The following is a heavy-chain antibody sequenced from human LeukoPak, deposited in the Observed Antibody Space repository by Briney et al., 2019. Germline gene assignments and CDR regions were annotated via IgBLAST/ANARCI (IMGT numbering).Heavy chain of an antibody. V-gene: IGHV5-51*01. CDR1: GYRVTSYW. Sequence: GSLKISCKGSGYRVTSYWIGWVRQMPGKCLEWMGIIYPGDSDTRYGTSFTGQVAISADKSISTAYLQWSSLKASDTAMYYCARLSITIFGVPRGSFDPWGQGTLVTVSS. CDR3: ARLSITIFGVPRGSFDP. J-gene: IGHJ5*02. CDR2: IYPGDSDT. D-gene: IGHD3-3*01.